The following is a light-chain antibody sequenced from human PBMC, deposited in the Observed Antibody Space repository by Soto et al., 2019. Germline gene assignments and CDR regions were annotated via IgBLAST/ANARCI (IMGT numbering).Light chain of an antibody. CDR3: QQLNSYPV. CDR2: AAS. CDR1: QGISSY. J-gene: IGKJ4*01. V-gene: IGKV1-9*01. Sequence: DIQLTQSPSFLSASVGDRVTITCRASQGISSYLAWYQQKPGKAPKLLIYAASTLQSGVPSRFSGSGSGTEFTLTISSLQPEDFATYYFQQLNSYPVFGGGTKVEIK.